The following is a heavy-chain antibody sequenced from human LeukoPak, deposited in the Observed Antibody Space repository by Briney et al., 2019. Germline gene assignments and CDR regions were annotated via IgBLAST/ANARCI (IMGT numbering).Heavy chain of an antibody. CDR3: ARASYSYDINGWVPFDY. CDR1: GNSISSGDNY. D-gene: IGHD3-22*01. Sequence: SETLSLTCTVSGNSISSGDNYWSWIRQPAGKGLEWIGRIYTSGSTNYNLSLKSRATISGDTSKNQFSLRLSSVTAADTAVYYCARASYSYDINGWVPFDYWGQGTLVTVSS. V-gene: IGHV4-61*02. CDR2: IYTSGST. J-gene: IGHJ4*02.